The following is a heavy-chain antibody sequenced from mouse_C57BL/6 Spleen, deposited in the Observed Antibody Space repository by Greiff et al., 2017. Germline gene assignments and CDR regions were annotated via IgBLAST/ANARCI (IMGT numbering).Heavy chain of an antibody. V-gene: IGHV1-82*01. Sequence: QVQLQQSGPELVKPGASVKISCKASGYAFSSSWMNWVKQRPGKGLEWIGRIYPGDGDTNYNGKFKGKATLTADKSSSTAYMQLSSLTSEDSAVYFCARRREGGYYFDYWGQGTTLTVSS. CDR1: GYAFSSSW. CDR2: IYPGDGDT. CDR3: ARRREGGYYFDY. J-gene: IGHJ2*01.